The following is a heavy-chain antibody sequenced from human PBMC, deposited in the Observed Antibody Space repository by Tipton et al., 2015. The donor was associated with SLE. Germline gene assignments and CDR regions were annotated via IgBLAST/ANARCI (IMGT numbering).Heavy chain of an antibody. J-gene: IGHJ4*02. V-gene: IGHV4-31*03. CDR3: ARHLGASFDF. Sequence: TLSLTCTVSGGSIRSGDYYWSWSRQHPGKGLEWIGYIHDSGATFYNPSLRSRSAISVDTSQNQFSLRLTSVTAADTAVYYCARHLGASFDFWGQGILVTVSS. CDR1: GGSIRSGDYY. CDR2: IHDSGAT.